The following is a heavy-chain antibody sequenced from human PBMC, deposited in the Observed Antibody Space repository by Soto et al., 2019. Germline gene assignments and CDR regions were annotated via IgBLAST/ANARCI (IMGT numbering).Heavy chain of an antibody. V-gene: IGHV3-23*01. J-gene: IGHJ4*02. D-gene: IGHD2-8*01. Sequence: GGSVRLSCAASGFTFSNYAMSWVRQAPGKELEWVSTISSSGASTDYADSVKGRFTISRDNSQNTLNLQMNSLRAEDTAIYYCAKNQHAMAHDYWGPGTLVTVSS. CDR1: GFTFSNYA. CDR2: ISSSGAST. CDR3: AKNQHAMAHDY.